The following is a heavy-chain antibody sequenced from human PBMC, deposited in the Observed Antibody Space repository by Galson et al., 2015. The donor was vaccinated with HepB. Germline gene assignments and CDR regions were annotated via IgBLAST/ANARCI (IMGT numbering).Heavy chain of an antibody. CDR1: RDTFSSYT. J-gene: IGHJ4*02. Sequence: SVKVSCKASRDTFSSYTLNWVRQAPGQGPEWMGRIIPILGIANYAQKFQGRVTITADRSTNTAYMELSSLRTEDTAVYYCARDRGRTDYYDSSGYPFDYWGQGTVVTVSS. D-gene: IGHD3-22*01. CDR2: IIPILGIA. CDR3: ARDRGRTDYYDSSGYPFDY. V-gene: IGHV1-69*04.